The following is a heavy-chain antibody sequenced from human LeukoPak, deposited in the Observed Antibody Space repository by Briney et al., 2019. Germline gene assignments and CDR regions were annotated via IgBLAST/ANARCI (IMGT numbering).Heavy chain of an antibody. CDR2: ISYDGSNK. J-gene: IGHJ5*02. CDR3: AKWALGGYYDISGPESHNWFDP. Sequence: GGSLRLSCAASGFTFSSYGMHWVRQAPGKGLEWVAVISYDGSNKYYADSVKGRFTISRDNSKNTLYLQMNSLRAEDTAVYYCAKWALGGYYDISGPESHNWFDPWGQGTLVTVSS. V-gene: IGHV3-30*18. CDR1: GFTFSSYG. D-gene: IGHD3-22*01.